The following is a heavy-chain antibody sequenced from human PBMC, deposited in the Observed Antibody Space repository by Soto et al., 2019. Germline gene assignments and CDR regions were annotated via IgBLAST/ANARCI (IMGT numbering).Heavy chain of an antibody. V-gene: IGHV6-1*01. CDR3: AREAVAGIGSCYYYDYMDV. Sequence: SQTLSLTCAISGDSVSSNSAAWNWIRQSPSRGLEWLGRTYYRSKWYNDYAVSVKSRITINPDTSKNQFSLQLNSVTPEDTAVYYCAREAVAGIGSCYYYDYMDVWGKGTTVTVSS. D-gene: IGHD6-19*01. CDR1: GDSVSSNSAA. J-gene: IGHJ6*03. CDR2: TYYRSKWYN.